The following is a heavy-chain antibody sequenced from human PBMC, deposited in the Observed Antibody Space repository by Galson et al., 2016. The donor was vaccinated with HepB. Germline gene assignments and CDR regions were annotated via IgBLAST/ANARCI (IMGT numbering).Heavy chain of an antibody. CDR1: GGSISYTSYY. Sequence: ETLSLTCTVSGGSISYTSYYWGWIRQPPGKGLEWIGSIYDSGSTYYNPSLKSRVTISIDTSKNQISLKLSSVTAADTAEYYCARRFCTGGNCYSGFDPWGQGTLVTVSS. D-gene: IGHD2-15*01. J-gene: IGHJ5*02. CDR2: IYDSGST. V-gene: IGHV4-39*01. CDR3: ARRFCTGGNCYSGFDP.